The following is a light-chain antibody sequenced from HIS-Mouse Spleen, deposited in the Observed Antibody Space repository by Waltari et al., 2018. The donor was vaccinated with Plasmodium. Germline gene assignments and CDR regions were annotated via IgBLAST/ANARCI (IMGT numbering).Light chain of an antibody. CDR3: QSYDSSNHWV. Sequence: NFMLTQPHSVSESPGKTVTISCTRSSGSIASNYVQWYQQRPGSAPTTVIYEDNQRPAGVPDRVSGSIDSSSNSASLTISGLKTEDEADYYCQSYDSSNHWVVGGGTKLTVL. V-gene: IGLV6-57*04. J-gene: IGLJ3*02. CDR2: EDN. CDR1: SGSIASNY.